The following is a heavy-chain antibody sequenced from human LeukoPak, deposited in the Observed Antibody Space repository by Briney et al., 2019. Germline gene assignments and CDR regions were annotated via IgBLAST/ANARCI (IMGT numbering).Heavy chain of an antibody. D-gene: IGHD3-16*01. J-gene: IGHJ4*02. CDR2: IGGSSIGHST. Sequence: GGSLRLSCVGSGFTFSIHGMNWVRPAPGKGLEWVSGIGGSSIGHSTHYADSVKGRFTISRDNSKNMVYLQMDSLRAEDTAVYYCAKDDYSWLPKSFDYWGQGTLVTVSS. CDR1: GFTFSIHG. V-gene: IGHV3-23*01. CDR3: AKDDYSWLPKSFDY.